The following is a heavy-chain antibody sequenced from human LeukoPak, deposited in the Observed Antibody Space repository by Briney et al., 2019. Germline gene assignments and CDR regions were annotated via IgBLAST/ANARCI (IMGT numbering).Heavy chain of an antibody. CDR2: INPNSGGT. J-gene: IGHJ5*02. CDR3: ARSYDFWSGPPFDP. V-gene: IGHV1-2*02. Sequence: GASVKVSCKASGYTFTGHYMHWVGQAPGQGLEWMGWINPNSGGTKYAQKFQGRVTLTRDTPISTAYVELSRLRCDDTAVYYCARSYDFWSGPPFDPWGQGTLVTVSS. D-gene: IGHD3-3*01. CDR1: GYTFTGHY.